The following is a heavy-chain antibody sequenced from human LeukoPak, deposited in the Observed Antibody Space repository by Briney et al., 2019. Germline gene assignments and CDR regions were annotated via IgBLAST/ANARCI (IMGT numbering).Heavy chain of an antibody. CDR3: ARESEYYGDYDY. CDR2: INAGNGNT. J-gene: IGHJ4*02. Sequence: GASVKVSCKASGYTFTSYAMHWVRQAPGQRLEWMGWINAGNGNTKYSQKFQGRVTITRDTSASTAYMELSSLRSEDTAVYYCARESEYYGDYDYWGQGTLVTVSS. CDR1: GYTFTSYA. V-gene: IGHV1-3*01. D-gene: IGHD4-17*01.